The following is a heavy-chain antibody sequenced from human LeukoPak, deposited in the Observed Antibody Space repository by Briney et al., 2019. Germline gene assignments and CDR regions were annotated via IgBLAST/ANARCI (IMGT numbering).Heavy chain of an antibody. CDR2: ISPDGGNT. Sequence: GGSLRLSCSASGFTFSSYAMHWVRQAPGKGLEYVSAISPDGGNTYYADSVKGRFSISRDNSKNTLYLQMSSLRPEDTAVYYCVPKGTEGYWGQGTLVTVSS. J-gene: IGHJ4*02. CDR1: GFTFSSYA. V-gene: IGHV3-64D*06. CDR3: VPKGTEGY.